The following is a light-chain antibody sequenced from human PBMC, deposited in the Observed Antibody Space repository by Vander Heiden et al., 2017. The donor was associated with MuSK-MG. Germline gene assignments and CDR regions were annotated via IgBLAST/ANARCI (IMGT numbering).Light chain of an antibody. V-gene: IGKV1-39*01. CDR3: QQSYSKPRT. CDR2: ASS. J-gene: IGKJ1*01. CDR1: QSIDNY. Sequence: DVQMIQSPSPLPPSVGDRVTITCHASQSIDNYLNWIQQKVGEAPRLQIYASSTLQSGVPSRFSGSGLGTDFTLTISSLQPEELATYDCQQSYSKPRTFGQGTKVEVK.